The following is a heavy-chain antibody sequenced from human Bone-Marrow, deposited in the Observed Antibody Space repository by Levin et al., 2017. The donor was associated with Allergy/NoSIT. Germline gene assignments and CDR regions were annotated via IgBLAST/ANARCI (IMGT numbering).Heavy chain of an antibody. CDR3: AKVREGYSDSWYFDY. V-gene: IGHV3-30*18. CDR2: ASYDGSKR. CDR1: GFTFSAYN. Sequence: SCAASGFTFSAYNMHWVRQAPGKGPEWVAVASYDGSKRYYADSVKGRFTISRDNSKNTLDLQMDSLTAEDTAVYYCAKVREGYSDSWYFDYWGQGTLVTVSS. D-gene: IGHD6-13*01. J-gene: IGHJ4*02.